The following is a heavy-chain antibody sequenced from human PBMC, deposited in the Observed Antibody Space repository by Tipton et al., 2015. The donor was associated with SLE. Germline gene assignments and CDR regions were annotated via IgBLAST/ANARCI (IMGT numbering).Heavy chain of an antibody. Sequence: GLVKPSETLSLTCAVSGASISTGYYYWSWIRQPPGKGLEWIGYIFYGGKTNYNPSLKRRVTMSEDTTKNQFSLRLSSVTAADTAVYFCAKGGSEVTGWFDPWGQGTLVIVSS. D-gene: IGHD2-8*02. J-gene: IGHJ5*01. V-gene: IGHV4-61*01. CDR2: IFYGGKT. CDR1: GASISTGYYY. CDR3: AKGGSEVTGWFDP.